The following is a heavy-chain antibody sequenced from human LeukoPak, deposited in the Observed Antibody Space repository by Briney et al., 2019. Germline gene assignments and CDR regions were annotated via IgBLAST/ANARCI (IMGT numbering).Heavy chain of an antibody. V-gene: IGHV3-13*01. J-gene: IGHJ4*02. D-gene: IGHD2-2*01. CDR2: IGTAGDT. Sequence: GGSLRLSCAASGFTFSSYDMHWVRQATGKGLEWVSAIGTAGDTYYPGSVKGRFTISRENAKNSLYLQMNSLRAGDTAVYYCARGYGSSLFDYWGQGTLVTVSS. CDR3: ARGYGSSLFDY. CDR1: GFTFSSYD.